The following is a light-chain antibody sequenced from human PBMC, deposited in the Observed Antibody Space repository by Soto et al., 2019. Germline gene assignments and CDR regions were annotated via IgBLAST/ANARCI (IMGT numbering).Light chain of an antibody. J-gene: IGLJ7*01. Sequence: QAVLTQPPSASGTPGQRVTISFSGSSSHVGSNSVNWVQHLPGAAPKLLIYSNNRRPSGVPDRFSGSKSGSSAALAIIRVQSEDEAGYYCAAWDDRLSGAVLGGGTHLTLL. V-gene: IGLV1-44*01. CDR3: AAWDDRLSGAV. CDR2: SNN. CDR1: SSHVGSNS.